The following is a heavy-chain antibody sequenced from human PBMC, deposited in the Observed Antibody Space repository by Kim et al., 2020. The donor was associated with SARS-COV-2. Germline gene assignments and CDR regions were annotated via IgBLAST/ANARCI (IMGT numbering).Heavy chain of an antibody. Sequence: ASVKVSCKASGHTFTNYGITWVRQAPGHGLEWMGWISAYNGKTNYTQNLQDRVIMTTDTSTSTAYLELRSLRSDDTAMYYCARGGDCNVWGQGTLVTVSS. CDR2: ISAYNGKT. V-gene: IGHV1-18*01. J-gene: IGHJ3*01. CDR3: ARGGDCNV. D-gene: IGHD2-15*01. CDR1: GHTFTNYG.